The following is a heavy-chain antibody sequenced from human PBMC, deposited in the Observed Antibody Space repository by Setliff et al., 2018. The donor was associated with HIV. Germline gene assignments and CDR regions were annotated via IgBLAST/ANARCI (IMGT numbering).Heavy chain of an antibody. Sequence: GESLKISCKGSRFTFTTSWIGWVRQLPGKGLEWMGIIYPGDSDTRYSPSFQGQVTISADKSISTAYLQWRSLQASDSAMYYCAKYCSGGSCSDAFDIWGPGTMVTVSS. CDR2: IYPGDSDT. V-gene: IGHV5-51*01. D-gene: IGHD2-15*01. CDR1: RFTFTTSW. CDR3: AKYCSGGSCSDAFDI. J-gene: IGHJ3*02.